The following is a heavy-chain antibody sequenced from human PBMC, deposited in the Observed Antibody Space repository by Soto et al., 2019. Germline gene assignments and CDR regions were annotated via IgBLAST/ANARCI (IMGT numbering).Heavy chain of an antibody. V-gene: IGHV3-9*01. CDR2: ISWNSGSI. CDR1: GFTFDDYA. D-gene: IGHD3-10*01. CDR3: AKGKFVDYYGSGSSDAFDI. J-gene: IGHJ3*02. Sequence: GGSLRLSCAASGFTFDDYAMHWVRQAPGKGLEWVSGISWNSGSIGYADSVKGRFTISRDNAKNSLYLQMNSLRAEDTALYYCAKGKFVDYYGSGSSDAFDIWGQGTMVTVSS.